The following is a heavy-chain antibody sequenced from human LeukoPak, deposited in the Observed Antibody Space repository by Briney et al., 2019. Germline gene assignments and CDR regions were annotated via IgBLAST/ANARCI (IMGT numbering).Heavy chain of an antibody. Sequence: GGSLTLSCAASGFTISVFCMSWVRQAPGKGLEGVANIKQDGRENYHEDSVKGRFTIHRDNDNNPMYMQINSLRAEDTCVYYCARYHGGYFAYWGQGTLVTVSA. CDR1: GFTISVFC. CDR3: ARYHGGYFAY. V-gene: IGHV3-7*01. CDR2: IKQDGREN. D-gene: IGHD2-15*01. J-gene: IGHJ4*02.